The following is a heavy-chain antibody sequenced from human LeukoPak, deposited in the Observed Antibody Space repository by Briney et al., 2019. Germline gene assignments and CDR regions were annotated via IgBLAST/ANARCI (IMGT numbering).Heavy chain of an antibody. V-gene: IGHV3-21*01. J-gene: IGHJ6*02. D-gene: IGHD3-16*01. CDR3: ARALGAQPDYYYGMDV. CDR2: ITTSTTVPHI. Sequence: GESLRLSCSASGFTFSTYSMDWVRQAPGRGLEGGSSITTSTTVPHIFYPDSVTGRFTISRDNAENSLFLQMNSLRAEDTAVYYCARALGAQPDYYYGMDVWGQGTTVTVSS. CDR1: GFTFSTYS.